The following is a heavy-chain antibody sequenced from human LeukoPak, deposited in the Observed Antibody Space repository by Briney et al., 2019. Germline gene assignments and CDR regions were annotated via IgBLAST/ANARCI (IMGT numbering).Heavy chain of an antibody. D-gene: IGHD3-10*01. CDR3: ARRGGSGSHWFDP. J-gene: IGHJ5*02. CDR1: GGSISSYY. V-gene: IGHV4-59*08. CDR2: IYYSGST. Sequence: PSETLSLTCTVSGGSISSYYWSWIRQPPGKGLEWIGYIYYSGSTNYNPSLKSRVTISVDTSKNQFSLKLSSVTAADTAVYYCARRGGSGSHWFDPWGQGTLVTVSS.